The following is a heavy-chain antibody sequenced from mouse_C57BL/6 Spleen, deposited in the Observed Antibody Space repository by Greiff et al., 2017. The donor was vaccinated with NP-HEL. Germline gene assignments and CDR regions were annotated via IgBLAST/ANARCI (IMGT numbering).Heavy chain of an antibody. CDR2: INPSNGGT. Sequence: QVQLKQPGTELVKPGASVKLSCKASGYTFTSHWMHWVKQRPGQGLEWIGNINPSNGGTNYNEKFKSKATLTVDKSSSTAYMQLSSLTSEDSAVYYCARYYGSRYLYYAMDYWGQGTSVTVSS. D-gene: IGHD1-1*01. CDR1: GYTFTSHW. J-gene: IGHJ4*01. CDR3: ARYYGSRYLYYAMDY. V-gene: IGHV1-53*01.